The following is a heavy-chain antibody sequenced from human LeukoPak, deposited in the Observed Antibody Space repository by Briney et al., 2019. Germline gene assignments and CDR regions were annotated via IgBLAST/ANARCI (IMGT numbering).Heavy chain of an antibody. V-gene: IGHV1-69*13. D-gene: IGHD3-22*01. CDR1: GGTFSSYA. J-gene: IGHJ6*02. CDR2: IIPIFGTA. Sequence: GASVKVSCKASGGTFSSYAISWVRQAPGQGLEWMGGIIPIFGTANYAQKFQGRVTITADESTSTAYMELSSLRSEDTAVYYCARGTGPYDSSGYYYRVPMDVWGQGTTVTVSS. CDR3: ARGTGPYDSSGYYYRVPMDV.